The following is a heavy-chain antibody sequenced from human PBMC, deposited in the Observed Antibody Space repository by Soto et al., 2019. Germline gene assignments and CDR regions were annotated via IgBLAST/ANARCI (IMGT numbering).Heavy chain of an antibody. CDR1: GFTFSDYY. J-gene: IGHJ4*02. V-gene: IGHV3-11*06. CDR3: VRDIARVGGTYYYDY. Sequence: GGSLRLSCAASGFTFSDYYMSWIRQAPGKGLEWVSYISSGSGDTNYADSVRGRFTISRDNAKNSLYLQMNGLRAEDTAVYYCVRDIARVGGTYYYDYWGQGTQVTVSS. CDR2: ISSGSGDT. D-gene: IGHD1-26*01.